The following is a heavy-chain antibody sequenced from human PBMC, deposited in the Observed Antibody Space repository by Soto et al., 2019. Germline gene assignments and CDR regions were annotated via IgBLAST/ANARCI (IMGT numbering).Heavy chain of an antibody. V-gene: IGHV3-23*01. CDR1: GFTFSSYS. J-gene: IGHJ6*02. CDR3: VKDTSSGSYYYYGMDV. D-gene: IGHD3-10*01. CDR2: ISASGSST. Sequence: GSLRLSCAATGFTFSSYSMNWVRQSPGKGVEWLSDISASGSSTYYADSVRGRLTISRDNSKNTLYLEMNSLRAEDTAVYYCVKDTSSGSYYYYGMDVWGQATKVTVSS.